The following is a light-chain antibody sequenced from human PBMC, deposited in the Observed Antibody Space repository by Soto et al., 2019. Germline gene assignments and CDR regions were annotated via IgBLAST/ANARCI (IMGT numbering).Light chain of an antibody. Sequence: QSALTQPPSASGSPGQSVTIPCTGTSSDVGGYNSVSWYQHHPGKAPKLMIYEVSKRPSGVPDRFSGSKSGNTASLTVSGLQADDEADYYCSSYAGSSSFVVFGGGTKLTVL. CDR2: EVS. CDR3: SSYAGSSSFVV. CDR1: SSDVGGYNS. J-gene: IGLJ3*02. V-gene: IGLV2-8*01.